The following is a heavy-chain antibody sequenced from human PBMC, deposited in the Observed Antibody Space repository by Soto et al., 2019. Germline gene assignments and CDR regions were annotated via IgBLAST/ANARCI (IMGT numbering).Heavy chain of an antibody. D-gene: IGHD3-16*02. V-gene: IGHV4-59*08. J-gene: IGHJ3*02. CDR2: LSYSGST. CDR3: ARRLDYDYIWGSYRNDAFDI. Sequence: QVQLQESGPGLVKPSETLSLTCTVSGGSINSFYWSWIRQPPGKGLEWIGFLSYSGSTTYNPSLKSRVTLSVHTSKNQFSLKLSSVTAADTAVYYCARRLDYDYIWGSYRNDAFDIRCQGTMVTVSS. CDR1: GGSINSFY.